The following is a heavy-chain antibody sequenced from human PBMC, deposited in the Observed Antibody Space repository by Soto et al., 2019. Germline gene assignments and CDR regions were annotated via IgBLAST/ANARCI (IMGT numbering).Heavy chain of an antibody. Sequence: QVQLQESGPGLVKHSQTLSLTCTVSGGSVSSTDYYWNWIRHPPWKGLEWIGYVYYSGSTYYNPSLESRLSISIDTLKNQFYLKLRSVTAADTAVYFCDRSDYYYDRNWFDPWGQGTLVTVSS. CDR3: DRSDYYYDRNWFDP. CDR2: VYYSGST. J-gene: IGHJ5*02. CDR1: GGSVSSTDYY. D-gene: IGHD3-22*01. V-gene: IGHV4-30-4*01.